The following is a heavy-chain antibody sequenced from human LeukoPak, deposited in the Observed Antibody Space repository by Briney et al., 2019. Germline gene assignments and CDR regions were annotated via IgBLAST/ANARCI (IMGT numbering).Heavy chain of an antibody. Sequence: GGSLRLSCAASGFTFSNYGMHWVRQAPGKGLEWVAFISYDGSNKYYADSVKGRFTISRDNSKNTLYLQMNSLRAEDTAVYYCARVRDQRVYYFDYWGQGTLVTVSS. CDR2: ISYDGSNK. J-gene: IGHJ4*02. CDR1: GFTFSNYG. D-gene: IGHD2-2*01. V-gene: IGHV3-30*03. CDR3: ARVRDQRVYYFDY.